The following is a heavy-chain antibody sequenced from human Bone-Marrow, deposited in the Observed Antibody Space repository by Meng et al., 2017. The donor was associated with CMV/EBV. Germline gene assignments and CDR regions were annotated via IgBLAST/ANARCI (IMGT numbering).Heavy chain of an antibody. CDR3: ARDDYYISGSPGDY. J-gene: IGHJ4*02. D-gene: IGHD3-10*01. Sequence: GGSLRLSCATSGFPFSYYWMTWVRQAPGKGLEWVANIDPGASETNYVDSVKGRFTVSRDNANNSLYLHMNSLGAEDTAVYSCARDDYYISGSPGDYWGQGVLVTVSS. V-gene: IGHV3-7*01. CDR2: IDPGASET. CDR1: GFPFSYYW.